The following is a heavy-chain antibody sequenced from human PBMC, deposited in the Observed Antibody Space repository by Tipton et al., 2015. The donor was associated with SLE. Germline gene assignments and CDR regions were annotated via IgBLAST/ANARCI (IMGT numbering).Heavy chain of an antibody. CDR3: ARDREFNWAGGWYFDL. D-gene: IGHD3-16*01. V-gene: IGHV4-59*11. J-gene: IGHJ2*01. CDR2: IYYSGST. CDR1: GGSISSHY. Sequence: TLSLTCTVSGGSISSHYWSWIRQPPGKGLEWIGYIYYSGSTNYNPSLKSRVTISVDTSKNQFSLKLSSVTAADTAVYYCARDREFNWAGGWYFDLWGRGTLVTVSS.